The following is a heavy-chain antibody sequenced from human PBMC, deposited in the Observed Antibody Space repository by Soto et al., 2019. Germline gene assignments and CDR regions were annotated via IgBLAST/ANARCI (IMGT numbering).Heavy chain of an antibody. CDR3: ARDERDSGSLDY. D-gene: IGHD3-10*01. V-gene: IGHV3-23*01. CDR2: ISGSGVST. CDR1: GFTFSSYA. J-gene: IGHJ4*02. Sequence: PGGSLRLSCAASGFTFSSYAMTWVRQAPGKGLEWVSGISGSGVSTYYADSVKGRFTISRDNSKNTLYLQMNSLRAEDTAVYYCARDERDSGSLDYWGQGTLVTVSS.